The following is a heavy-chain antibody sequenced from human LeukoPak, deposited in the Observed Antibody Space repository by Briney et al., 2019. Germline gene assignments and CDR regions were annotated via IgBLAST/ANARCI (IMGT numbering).Heavy chain of an antibody. CDR3: AEEVGNTYPTFDY. D-gene: IGHD1-26*01. Sequence: GGSLRLSCAASGLTVSSNYMSWVRQAPGKGLEWVSVIYSDGTTSYADSVKGRFTISRDNSKNTLYLQMNSLRVEDTAVYYCAEEVGNTYPTFDYWGQGTLVTVSS. V-gene: IGHV3-53*01. J-gene: IGHJ4*02. CDR2: IYSDGTT. CDR1: GLTVSSNY.